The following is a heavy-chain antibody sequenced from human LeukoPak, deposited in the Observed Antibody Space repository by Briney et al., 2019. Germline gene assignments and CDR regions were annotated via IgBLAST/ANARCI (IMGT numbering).Heavy chain of an antibody. J-gene: IGHJ4*02. CDR3: ARIPRFDSSGYSFDY. V-gene: IGHV4-4*07. CDR1: GGSISSYY. CDR2: IYTSGST. D-gene: IGHD3-22*01. Sequence: SETLSLTCTVSGGSISSYYWSWIRQPAGKGLEWIGRIYTSGSTNYNPSLKGRVTMSVDTSKNQFSLKLSSVTAADTAVYYCARIPRFDSSGYSFDYWGQGTLVTVSS.